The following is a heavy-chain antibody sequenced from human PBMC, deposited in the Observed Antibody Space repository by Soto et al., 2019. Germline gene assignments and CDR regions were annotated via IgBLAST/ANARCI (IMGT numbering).Heavy chain of an antibody. CDR1: GGTFSSYA. Sequence: QVQLVQSGAEVKKPGSSVKVSCKASGGTFSSYAISWVRHAPGQGLEWMGGIIPIFGTANYAQKFQGRVTITADESTRTAYMELSSLRSEDTAVYYCARSILTGTTFSAFDIWGQGTMVTVSS. V-gene: IGHV1-69*01. CDR2: IIPIFGTA. CDR3: ARSILTGTTFSAFDI. D-gene: IGHD1-20*01. J-gene: IGHJ3*02.